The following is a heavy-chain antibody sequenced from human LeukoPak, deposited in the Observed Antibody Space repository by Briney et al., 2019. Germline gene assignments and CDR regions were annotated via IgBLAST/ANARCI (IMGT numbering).Heavy chain of an antibody. D-gene: IGHD7-27*01. Sequence: GESLKISCKCSGYSFTSYWMGWVRQMPGKGVEWMGISYAGSADTRYSPALQGQVTISADKSISTAYQQWSSRTASDTAMYYCARLPARTGEAYFDYWGQGTLVTVSS. CDR3: ARLPARTGEAYFDY. J-gene: IGHJ4*02. CDR1: GYSFTSYW. V-gene: IGHV5-51*01. CDR2: SYAGSADT.